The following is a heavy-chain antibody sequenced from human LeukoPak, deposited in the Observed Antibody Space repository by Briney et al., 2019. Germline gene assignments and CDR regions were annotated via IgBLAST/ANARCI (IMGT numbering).Heavy chain of an antibody. V-gene: IGHV4-59*08. J-gene: IGHJ4*02. CDR3: ARHVTVHYSSFDY. Sequence: SETLSLTCTVSGGSISSYYWSWIRQPPGKGLEWIGYIYYSESTNYNPSLKSRVTISLDTSKKQFSLNLTSVTAADTAVYYCARHVTVHYSSFDYWGQGTLVTVSS. CDR2: IYYSEST. CDR1: GGSISSYY. D-gene: IGHD2-15*01.